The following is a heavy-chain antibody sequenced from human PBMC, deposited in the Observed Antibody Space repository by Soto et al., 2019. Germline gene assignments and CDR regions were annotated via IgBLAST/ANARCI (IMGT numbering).Heavy chain of an antibody. D-gene: IGHD3-22*01. CDR3: ARVWNYYDSRGHFAY. CDR2: IIPIFGTA. Sequence: GASVKVSCKASGGTSSSYAISWVRQAPGQGLEWMGGIIPIFGTANYAQKFQGRVTITADESTSTAHMELSSLRSDDTAVYYCARVWNYYDSRGHFAYWGQGSPVTVSS. CDR1: GGTSSSYA. J-gene: IGHJ4*02. V-gene: IGHV1-69*13.